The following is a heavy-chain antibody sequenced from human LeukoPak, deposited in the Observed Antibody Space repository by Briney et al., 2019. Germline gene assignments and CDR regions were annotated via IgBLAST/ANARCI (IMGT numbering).Heavy chain of an antibody. CDR2: IYYSGST. Sequence: SETLSLTCTVSGGSISSSSYYWGWIRQPPGNGLEWIGSIYYSGSTYYNPSLKSRVTISVDTSKNQFSLKLSSVTAADTAVYYCARNPTSPYSSSWYPGYYYMDVWGKGTTVTVSS. D-gene: IGHD6-13*01. J-gene: IGHJ6*03. CDR1: GGSISSSSYY. V-gene: IGHV4-39*07. CDR3: ARNPTSPYSSSWYPGYYYMDV.